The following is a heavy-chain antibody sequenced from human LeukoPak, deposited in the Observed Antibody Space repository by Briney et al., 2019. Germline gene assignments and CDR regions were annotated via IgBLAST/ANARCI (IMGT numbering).Heavy chain of an antibody. CDR1: GFTFSSYA. CDR2: INSAGST. Sequence: GGSLRLSCAASGFTFSSYAMSWVRQAPGKGLEWVSAINSAGSTYYGDSVRGRFTISRDNSKNVLYLQMNSLRAEDTALYYCAKDQNTVATAPFDYWGQGTLVTVSS. J-gene: IGHJ4*02. V-gene: IGHV3-23*01. CDR3: AKDQNTVATAPFDY. D-gene: IGHD4-17*01.